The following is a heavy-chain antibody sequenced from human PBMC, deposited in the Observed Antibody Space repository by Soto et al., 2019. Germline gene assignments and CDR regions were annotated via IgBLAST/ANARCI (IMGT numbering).Heavy chain of an antibody. CDR1: RYSFTSYW. Sequence: GESLKTSCKGHRYSFTSYWIGWVRQMPGKGLERMGIIYPGDSDTRYSPSFQGQVNISAEKSISTACLQWSSLKASDTAMYYCASTYDYDSSGYYAFDIWGQGTMVTSSS. CDR2: IYPGDSDT. D-gene: IGHD3-22*01. J-gene: IGHJ3*02. CDR3: ASTYDYDSSGYYAFDI. V-gene: IGHV5-51*01.